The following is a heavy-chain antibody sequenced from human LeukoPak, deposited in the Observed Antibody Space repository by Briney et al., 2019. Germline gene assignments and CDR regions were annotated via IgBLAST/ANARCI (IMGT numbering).Heavy chain of an antibody. Sequence: ASVKVSCKASGYTFTSYYMHWVRQAPGQGLEWMGIINPSGGSTSYAQKFQGRVTMTRDMSTSTVYMELSSLRSEDTAVYYCARDVYVWGSYRSPGYWGQGTLVTV. CDR3: ARDVYVWGSYRSPGY. CDR2: INPSGGST. J-gene: IGHJ4*02. CDR1: GYTFTSYY. D-gene: IGHD3-16*02. V-gene: IGHV1-46*01.